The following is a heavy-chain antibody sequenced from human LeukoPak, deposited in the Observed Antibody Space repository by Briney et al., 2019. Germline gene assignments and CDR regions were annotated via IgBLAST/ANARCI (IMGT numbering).Heavy chain of an antibody. J-gene: IGHJ4*02. V-gene: IGHV3-30*04. CDR2: ISSDGTIQ. CDR3: ARGYNAGWFDY. Sequence: PGGSLRLSCAASGFSFSTYTLHWVRQAPAKGLEWVAVISSDGTIQDYADSVKARFTISRDNPKNTLFLQLNSLRVEDTAVYFCARGYNAGWFDYWGQGTLVTVSS. D-gene: IGHD6-19*01. CDR1: GFSFSTYT.